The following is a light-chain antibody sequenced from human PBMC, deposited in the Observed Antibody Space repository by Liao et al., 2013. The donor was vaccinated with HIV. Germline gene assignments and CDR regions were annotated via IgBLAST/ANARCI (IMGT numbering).Light chain of an antibody. CDR1: NVGDGY. J-gene: IGLJ2*01. CDR3: QAWDIGTRVV. Sequence: SYELTQPPTVSVSPGQAATITCSGENVGDGYVSWYQQRPGRSPVLVIYQDTKRPPGIPERFSGSNSGNTATLSVSGTQAMDEADYFCQAWDIGTRVVFGGGTTLTVL. CDR2: QDT. V-gene: IGLV3-1*01.